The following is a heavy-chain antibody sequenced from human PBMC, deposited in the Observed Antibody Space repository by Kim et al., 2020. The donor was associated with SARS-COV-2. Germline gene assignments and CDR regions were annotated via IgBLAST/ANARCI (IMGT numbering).Heavy chain of an antibody. D-gene: IGHD3-22*01. CDR3: ARGAYYYDSSGYHPGGFDY. V-gene: IGHV3-13*01. CDR2: IGTAGDT. CDR1: GFTFSSYD. Sequence: GGSLRLSCAASGFTFSSYDMHWVRQATGKGLEWVSAIGTAGDTYYPGSVKGRFTISRENAKNSLYLQMNSLRAGDTAVYYCARGAYYYDSSGYHPGGFDYWGQGTLVTVSS. J-gene: IGHJ4*02.